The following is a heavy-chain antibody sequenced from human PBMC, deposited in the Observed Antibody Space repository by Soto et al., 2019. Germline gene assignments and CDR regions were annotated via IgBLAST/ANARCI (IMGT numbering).Heavy chain of an antibody. Sequence: QVQLVQSGTEVRKPGASVRVSCRAAGYSFTDYYMHWVRQAPGQGLEWMGWINPDNGETKYAQMFQDRVTMTRDTSITTVYMELSSLISDDTAVYFCAKPLGDDAFDVWGQGTVVAVAS. CDR1: GYSFTDYY. CDR2: INPDNGET. J-gene: IGHJ3*01. D-gene: IGHD3-16*01. V-gene: IGHV1-2*02. CDR3: AKPLGDDAFDV.